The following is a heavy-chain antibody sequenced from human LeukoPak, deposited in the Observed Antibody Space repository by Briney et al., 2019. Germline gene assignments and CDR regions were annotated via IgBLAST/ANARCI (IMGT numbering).Heavy chain of an antibody. V-gene: IGHV4-59*08. CDR1: VGPISSYY. CDR2: IYYSGST. J-gene: IGHJ4*02. D-gene: IGHD6-19*01. CDR3: ARQWLVSPLFDY. Sequence: SETLSLTCTGSVGPISSYYWSWIRQPPGKGLEWIGYIYYSGSTNYNPSLKSRVTISVDTSKNQLSLKLSSMTSADKAVYYCARQWLVSPLFDYWGQGTLVTVSS.